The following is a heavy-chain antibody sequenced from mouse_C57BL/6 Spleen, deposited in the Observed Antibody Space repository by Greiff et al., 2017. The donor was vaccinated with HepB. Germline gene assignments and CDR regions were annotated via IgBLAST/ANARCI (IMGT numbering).Heavy chain of an antibody. D-gene: IGHD1-1*01. CDR2: IWSDGST. CDR1: GFSLTSFG. Sequence: VQRVESGPGLVAPSQSLSITCTVSGFSLTSFGVHWVRQPPGKGLEWLVVIWSDGSTTYNSALKSRLSISKDNSKSQVFLKMNSLQTDDTAMYYCARHGGYYGTLDYWGQGTTLTVSS. J-gene: IGHJ2*01. V-gene: IGHV2-6-1*01. CDR3: ARHGGYYGTLDY.